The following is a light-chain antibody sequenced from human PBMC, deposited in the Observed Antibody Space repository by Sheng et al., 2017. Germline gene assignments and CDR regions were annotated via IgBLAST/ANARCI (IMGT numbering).Light chain of an antibody. Sequence: IQLTQSPSSLSASVGDRVTITCRASQGINNFVAWYQQKPRKAPQLLIFAASSLQTGVPSRFSGSGSGTTFSLTINNLQPEDFATYYCLQTNNYPLTFGQGTRLEIK. J-gene: IGKJ5*01. CDR3: LQTNNYPLT. CDR2: AAS. CDR1: QGINNF. V-gene: IGKV1-9*01.